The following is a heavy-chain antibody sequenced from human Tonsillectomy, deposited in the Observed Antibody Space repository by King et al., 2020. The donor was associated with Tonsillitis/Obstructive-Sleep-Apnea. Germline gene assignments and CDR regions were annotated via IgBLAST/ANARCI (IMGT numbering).Heavy chain of an antibody. CDR3: ARVATYYDFWSGYYDYYYYYMDV. CDR1: GGSISSYY. D-gene: IGHD3-3*01. V-gene: IGHV4-59*01. J-gene: IGHJ6*03. CDR2: IYYSGST. Sequence: QLQESGPGLVKPSETLSLTCTVSGGSISSYYWSWIRQPPGKGLEWIGYIYYSGSTNYNPSLKSRVTISVDTSKNQFSLKLSPVTAADTAVYYCARVATYYDFWSGYYDYYYYYMDVWGKGTTVTVSS.